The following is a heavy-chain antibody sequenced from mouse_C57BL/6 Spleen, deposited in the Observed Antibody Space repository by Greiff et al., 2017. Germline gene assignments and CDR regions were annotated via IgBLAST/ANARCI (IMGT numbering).Heavy chain of an antibody. CDR3: ARVYDGYYAFAY. CDR1: GYSITSGYY. D-gene: IGHD2-3*01. CDR2: ISYDGSN. J-gene: IGHJ3*01. V-gene: IGHV3-6*01. Sequence: ESGPGLVKPSQSLSLTCSVTGYSITSGYYWNWIRQFPGNKLEWMGYISYDGSNNYNPSLKNRISITRDTSKNQFFLKLNSVTTEDTATYYCARVYDGYYAFAYWGQGTLVTVSA.